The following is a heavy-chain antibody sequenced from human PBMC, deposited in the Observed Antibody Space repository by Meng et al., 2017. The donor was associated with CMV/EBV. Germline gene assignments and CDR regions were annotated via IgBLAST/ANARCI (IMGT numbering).Heavy chain of an antibody. J-gene: IGHJ2*01. Sequence: SLKISCAASGFTFDDYAMHWVRQTPGKGLGWVSGISWNRGSIDYADSVKDRFTISRDNAKSSLYLQMNSLRAEDTALYYCAKESYFAILTGPIEYWGRGTLVTVSS. CDR2: ISWNRGSI. CDR3: AKESYFAILTGPIEY. D-gene: IGHD3-9*01. V-gene: IGHV3-9*01. CDR1: GFTFDDYA.